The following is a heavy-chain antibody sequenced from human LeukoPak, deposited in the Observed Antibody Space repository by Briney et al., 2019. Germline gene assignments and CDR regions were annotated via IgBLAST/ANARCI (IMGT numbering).Heavy chain of an antibody. CDR2: ISAYNGNT. V-gene: IGHV1-18*01. Sequence: GASVKVSCKASGYTFTSYGISWVRQAPGRGLEWMGWISAYNGNTNYAQKLQGRVTMTTDTSTSTAYMELRSLRSDDTAVYYCARDRLTRKSYYYSSGRTDYWGQGTLVTVSS. D-gene: IGHD3-22*01. CDR3: ARDRLTRKSYYYSSGRTDY. CDR1: GYTFTSYG. J-gene: IGHJ4*02.